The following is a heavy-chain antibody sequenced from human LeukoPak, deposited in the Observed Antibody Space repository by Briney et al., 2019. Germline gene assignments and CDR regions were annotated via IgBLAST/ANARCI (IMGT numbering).Heavy chain of an antibody. J-gene: IGHJ3*02. Sequence: PGGSLRLSCAASGFSFSNYWVHWVRQAPGKGLLWVSRINREGTSTDHADSVKGRFSISRDHAKNTVSLQMNSLRAEDTAVYYCVTLTTAVNEHACHMWGQGTMVTVSS. D-gene: IGHD4-23*01. CDR1: GFSFSNYW. CDR3: VTLTTAVNEHACHM. V-gene: IGHV3-74*01. CDR2: INREGTST.